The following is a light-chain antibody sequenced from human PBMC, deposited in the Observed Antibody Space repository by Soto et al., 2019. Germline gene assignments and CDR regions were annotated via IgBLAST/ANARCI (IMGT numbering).Light chain of an antibody. CDR2: GNT. V-gene: IGLV1-40*01. Sequence: QPVLTQPPSVSGAPGQRVTISCTGSSSNIGAGYDVNWYQQLPGTAPKLLIYGNTKRPSGVPDRFSGSKSGTSASLAITGLQAEDEADYYCQSYDNRLSASVFGGGTKVTVL. CDR1: SSNIGAGYD. J-gene: IGLJ2*01. CDR3: QSYDNRLSASV.